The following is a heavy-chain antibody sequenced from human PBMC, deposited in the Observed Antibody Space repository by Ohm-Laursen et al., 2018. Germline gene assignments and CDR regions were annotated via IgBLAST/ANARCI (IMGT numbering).Heavy chain of an antibody. CDR2: ISETGSHI. J-gene: IGHJ6*02. CDR1: GFSVSSNY. CDR3: ARDSSRRAREGGMDV. V-gene: IGHV3-21*01. Sequence: SLRLSCSASGFSVSSNYMSWVRQAPGKGLEWISYISETGSHIYDADSMRGRFTVARDNAKNLLYLQLNSLRVEDTAVYYCARDSSRRAREGGMDVWGQGTMVTVSS. D-gene: IGHD6-6*01.